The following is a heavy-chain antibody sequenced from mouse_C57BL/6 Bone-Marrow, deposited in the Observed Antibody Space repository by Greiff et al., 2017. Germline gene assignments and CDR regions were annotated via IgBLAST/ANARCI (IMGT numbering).Heavy chain of an antibody. CDR3: ARGAGFYGYVFAY. V-gene: IGHV3-6*01. CDR1: GYSITSGYY. D-gene: IGHD2-2*01. CDR2: ISYDGSN. J-gene: IGHJ3*01. Sequence: EVKLQESGPGLVKPSQSLSLTCSVTGYSITSGYYWNWIRQFPGNKLEWMGYISYDGSNNYNPSLKNRISITRDTSKNQFFLKLNSVTTEDTATYYCARGAGFYGYVFAYWGQGTLVTVSA.